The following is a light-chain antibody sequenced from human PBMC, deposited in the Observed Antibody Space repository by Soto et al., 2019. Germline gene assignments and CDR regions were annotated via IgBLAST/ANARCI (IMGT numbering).Light chain of an antibody. CDR3: QQRSNGLP. J-gene: IGKJ4*01. CDR2: DAS. CDR1: QSVSSY. V-gene: IGKV3-11*01. Sequence: EIVLTQSPATLSLYPGERATLSCSASQSVSSYLAWYQQKPGQAPRLLIYDASNRATGIPARFSGSGSGTDFTLTISCLEPEDFAGYYCQQRSNGLPFGGGTKVEIK.